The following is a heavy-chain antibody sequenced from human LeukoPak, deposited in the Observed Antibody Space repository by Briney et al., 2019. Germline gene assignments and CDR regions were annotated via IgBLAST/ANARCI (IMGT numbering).Heavy chain of an antibody. CDR1: GFTFDDYA. V-gene: IGHV3-9*01. CDR3: AKDGGSYSSPEYFQL. D-gene: IGHD1-26*01. J-gene: IGHJ1*01. Sequence: GGSLRLSCAASGFTFDDYAMHWVRQAPGKGLEWVSGISWNSGSIGYADSVKGRFTISRDNAKNSLYLGMNSLRAEDTALYYCAKDGGSYSSPEYFQLWGQGTGVTVSS. CDR2: ISWNSGSI.